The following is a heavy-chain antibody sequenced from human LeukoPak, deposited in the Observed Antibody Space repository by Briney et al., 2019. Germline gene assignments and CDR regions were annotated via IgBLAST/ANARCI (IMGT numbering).Heavy chain of an antibody. D-gene: IGHD6-19*01. V-gene: IGHV4-30-4*01. CDR2: IYYSGST. CDR3: ARVEDSSGLFDY. CDR1: GGSISSGDYY. Sequence: PSETLSLTCTVSGGSISSGDYYWSWIRQPPGKGLEWIGYIYYSGSTYYNPPLKSRVTISVDTSKNQFSLKLSSVTAADTAVYYCARVEDSSGLFDYWGQGTLVTVSS. J-gene: IGHJ4*02.